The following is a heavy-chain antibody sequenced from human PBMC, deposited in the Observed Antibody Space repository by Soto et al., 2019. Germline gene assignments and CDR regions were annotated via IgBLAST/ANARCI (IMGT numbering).Heavy chain of an antibody. Sequence: GAGPTLVNPTQTLTLTCTFSGFSLSTSGVGVGWIRQPPGKAREWLAVIYWNDEKGYSPSLKSRLTITKDTSKNQVVLTMTNVDPVDTGTYYCAQTEGDCRKGVCYTTWFDPWGQGTLVTVSS. CDR2: IYWNDEK. CDR1: GFSLSTSGVG. CDR3: AQTEGDCRKGVCYTTWFDP. J-gene: IGHJ5*02. D-gene: IGHD2-8*01. V-gene: IGHV2-5*01.